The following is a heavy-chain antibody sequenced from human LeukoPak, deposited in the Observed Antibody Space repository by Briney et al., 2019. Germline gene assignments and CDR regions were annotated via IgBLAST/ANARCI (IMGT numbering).Heavy chain of an antibody. Sequence: GGSLRLSCEGSGFTFSNYWMGWVRQAPGKGLQWVANIKTDGSEKYYVDSVKGRFTISRDNAKNSLYLQMNSLRAEDTAVYYCAKGVPAAHDAFDIWGQGTMVTVSS. CDR3: AKGVPAAHDAFDI. CDR1: GFTFSNYW. CDR2: IKTDGSEK. V-gene: IGHV3-7*03. D-gene: IGHD2-2*01. J-gene: IGHJ3*02.